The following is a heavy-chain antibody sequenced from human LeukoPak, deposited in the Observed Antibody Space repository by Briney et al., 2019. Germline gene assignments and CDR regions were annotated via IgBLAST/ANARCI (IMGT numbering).Heavy chain of an antibody. Sequence: PGGSLRLSCAASGFTFSSFGMHWVRQAPGKGLEWVAIIWYDGSNKYYADSVKGRFTISRDNSKNTLYLQMNSLRAEDTAVYYCARDYGGYSGYGWGDFDYWGQGTLVTVSS. V-gene: IGHV3-33*01. J-gene: IGHJ4*02. D-gene: IGHD5-12*01. CDR2: IWYDGSNK. CDR3: ARDYGGYSGYGWGDFDY. CDR1: GFTFSSFG.